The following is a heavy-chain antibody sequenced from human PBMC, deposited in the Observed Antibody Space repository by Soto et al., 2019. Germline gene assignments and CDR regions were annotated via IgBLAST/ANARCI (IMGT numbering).Heavy chain of an antibody. D-gene: IGHD3-16*01. CDR3: AKLGVAGTYDAFDV. V-gene: IGHV3-23*01. CDR1: GFTFSSFA. CDR2: MSGSGGGT. Sequence: EVQLLDSGGGLVQPGGSLRLSCAAAGFTFSSFAMSWVRQAPGKGLELVLAMSGSGGGTYYADSVKGRVPISRDNSKNTLYLQMNSLRAEDTAVYYCAKLGVAGTYDAFDVWGRGAMVTASS. J-gene: IGHJ3*01.